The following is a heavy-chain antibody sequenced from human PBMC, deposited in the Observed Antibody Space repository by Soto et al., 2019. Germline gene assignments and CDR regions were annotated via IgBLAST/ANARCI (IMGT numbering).Heavy chain of an antibody. Sequence: QLQLQESGSGLVKASQTLSLTCAVSGGSISSAGYSRNWIRQPPGKGLEWIGYIYFGGSTYYNPSLKSRVTIDRSDTQFSLKLYSVTAADTAVYYCARAAGAVPAADGMDVWGQGTTVTVSS. V-gene: IGHV4-30-2*01. CDR2: IYFGGST. J-gene: IGHJ6*02. D-gene: IGHD2-2*01. CDR3: ARAAGAVPAADGMDV. CDR1: GGSISSAGYS.